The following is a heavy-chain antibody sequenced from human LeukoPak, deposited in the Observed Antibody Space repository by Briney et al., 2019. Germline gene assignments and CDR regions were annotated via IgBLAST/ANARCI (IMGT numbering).Heavy chain of an antibody. V-gene: IGHV3-23*01. CDR2: ISGSGGST. D-gene: IGHD6-19*01. Sequence: PGGSLRLSCAASGFTFSSYAMSWVRQAPGKGLEWVSAISGSGGSTYYADSVKGRFTISRDNAKNSLHLQMNSLRAEDRAVYYCAREAVSYYYGMDVWGQGTTVTVSS. CDR3: AREAVSYYYGMDV. J-gene: IGHJ6*02. CDR1: GFTFSSYA.